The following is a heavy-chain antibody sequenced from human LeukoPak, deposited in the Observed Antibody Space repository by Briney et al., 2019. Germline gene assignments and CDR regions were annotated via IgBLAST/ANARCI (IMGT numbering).Heavy chain of an antibody. J-gene: IGHJ4*02. D-gene: IGHD1-14*01. Sequence: PGRSLRLSCVASGFTFSSYWMHWVRQVPGKGLVWVARINPGGSSITYADSVKGRFTISSDNAKNTLYLQMDSLRAGDTGVYYCARSNQADDYWGQGTLVTVSS. V-gene: IGHV3-74*01. CDR3: ARSNQADDY. CDR1: GFTFSSYW. CDR2: INPGGSSI.